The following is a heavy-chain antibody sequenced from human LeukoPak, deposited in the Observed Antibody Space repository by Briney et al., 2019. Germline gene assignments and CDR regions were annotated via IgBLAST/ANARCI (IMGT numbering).Heavy chain of an antibody. J-gene: IGHJ4*02. CDR3: AKKNLGDYSPFDY. CDR1: GFTFSSYA. CDR2: ISGSGGST. V-gene: IGHV3-23*01. Sequence: GGSLRLSCAASGFTFSSYAMSWVRQAPGKGMEWVSAISGSGGSTYYADSVKGRFTISRDNSKNTLYLQMNSLRAEDTAVYYCAKKNLGDYSPFDYWGQGTLVTVSS. D-gene: IGHD4-17*01.